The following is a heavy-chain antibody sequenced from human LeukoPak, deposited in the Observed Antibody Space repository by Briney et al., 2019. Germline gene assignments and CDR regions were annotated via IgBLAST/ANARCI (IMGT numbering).Heavy chain of an antibody. J-gene: IGHJ4*02. V-gene: IGHV5-51*01. CDR3: ARLSHTSSPLDY. D-gene: IGHD6-6*01. CDR2: IYPGDSDT. Sequence: LGESLKISCKGSGYSFSSYWIAWVRQMPGKGLEWMGIIYPGDSDTRYSPSFQGQVTISADKSISTAYLHWSSLTASDPAMYECARLSHTSSPLDYWGQGSLVTVSS. CDR1: GYSFSSYW.